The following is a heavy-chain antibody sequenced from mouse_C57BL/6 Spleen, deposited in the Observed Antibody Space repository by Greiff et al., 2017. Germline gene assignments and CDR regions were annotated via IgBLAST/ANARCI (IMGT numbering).Heavy chain of an antibody. CDR2: ISSGSSTI. CDR1: GFTFSDYG. J-gene: IGHJ2*01. Sequence: EVKVVESGGGLVKPGGSLKLSCAASGFTFSDYGMHWVRQAPEKGLEWVAYISSGSSTIYYADTVKGRFTISRDNAKNTLFLQMTSLRSEDTARYYCARGAHRGDYWGQGTTLTVSS. V-gene: IGHV5-17*01. CDR3: ARGAHRGDY.